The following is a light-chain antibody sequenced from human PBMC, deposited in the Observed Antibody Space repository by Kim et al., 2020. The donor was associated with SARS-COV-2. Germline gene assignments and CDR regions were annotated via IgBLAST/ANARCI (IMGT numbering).Light chain of an antibody. J-gene: IGKJ2*01. CDR2: GAS. CDR3: QQYNNWPYT. Sequence: SGSPGESAPLSCRASQSVSSKLAWYQQKPGQAPRLLSYGASTRATGIPARFSGSGSGTEFSFTISSLQSEDFAVYYCQQYNNWPYTFGQGTKLEI. CDR1: QSVSSK. V-gene: IGKV3-15*01.